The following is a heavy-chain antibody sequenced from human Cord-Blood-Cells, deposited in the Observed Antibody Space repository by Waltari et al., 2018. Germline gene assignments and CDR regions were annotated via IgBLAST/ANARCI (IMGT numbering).Heavy chain of an antibody. J-gene: IGHJ4*02. D-gene: IGHD6-13*01. CDR3: AIIHSSSWYYFDY. CDR1: GGSFSGYY. V-gene: IGHV4-34*01. CDR2: INHSGST. Sequence: QVQLQQWGAGLLKPSETLSLTCAVYGGSFSGYYWSWTRQPPGKGLEWIGEINHSGSTNYNPSLKSRVTISVDTSKNQFSLKLSSVTAADTAVYYCAIIHSSSWYYFDYWGQGTLVTVSS.